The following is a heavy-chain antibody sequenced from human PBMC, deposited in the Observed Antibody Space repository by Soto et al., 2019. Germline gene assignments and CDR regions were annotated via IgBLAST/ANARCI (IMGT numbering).Heavy chain of an antibody. D-gene: IGHD4-17*01. Sequence: EVHLLESGGGLVQPGGSLRLSCEASGFIFSNYAMAWVRQAPGEGLEWVALIFKSGGRTDYGDSVKGRFTISRDNSKNTLNLQMNSLRAEDTAVYYCAKARGWDYGDYYFDYWGQGTLVPVSS. J-gene: IGHJ4*02. CDR1: GFIFSNYA. CDR2: IFKSGGRT. V-gene: IGHV3-23*01. CDR3: AKARGWDYGDYYFDY.